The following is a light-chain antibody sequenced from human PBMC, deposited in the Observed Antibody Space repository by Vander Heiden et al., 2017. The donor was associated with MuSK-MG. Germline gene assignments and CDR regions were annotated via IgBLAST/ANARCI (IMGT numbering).Light chain of an antibody. CDR2: GAS. CDR3: QQNNRTPWT. Sequence: ITQSPSPLVTSVGDRVSITCRASQSISVSLNWYQQKPGEAPKVLIYGASNLQSGVPSRFSGSGSETEFTLTISSLQPEDFATYYCQQNNRTPWTFGQGTKVEVK. J-gene: IGKJ1*01. CDR1: QSISVS. V-gene: IGKV1-39*01.